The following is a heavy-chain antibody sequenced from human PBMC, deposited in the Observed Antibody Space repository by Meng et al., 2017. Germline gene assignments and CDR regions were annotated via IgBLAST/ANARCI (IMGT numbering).Heavy chain of an antibody. Sequence: QGQLQEAGPGLVTPSDTLSLTCTASGGSISSYYWSWIRQPPGKGLEWIGYIYYSGSTNYNPSLKSRVTISVDTSKNQFSLKLSSVTAADTAVYYCARDDLDYGLYWGQGTLVTVSS. CDR1: GGSISSYY. V-gene: IGHV4-59*01. CDR2: IYYSGST. D-gene: IGHD4-17*01. CDR3: ARDDLDYGLY. J-gene: IGHJ4*02.